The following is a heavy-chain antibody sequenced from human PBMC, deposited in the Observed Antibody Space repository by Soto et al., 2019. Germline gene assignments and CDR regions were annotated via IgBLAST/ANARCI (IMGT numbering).Heavy chain of an antibody. J-gene: IGHJ5*02. CDR1: GGSISSDSYY. CDR2: ISYSGST. CDR3: ARGLFRYSYARWFDP. V-gene: IGHV4-39*01. Sequence: SETLSLTCTVSGGSISSDSYYWGWIRQSPEKGLEWIASISYSGSTYYNPTLKSRVTISVDTSKSQFSLKLSSVTAADTAVYYCARGLFRYSYARWFDPWGQGTLVTVSS. D-gene: IGHD5-18*01.